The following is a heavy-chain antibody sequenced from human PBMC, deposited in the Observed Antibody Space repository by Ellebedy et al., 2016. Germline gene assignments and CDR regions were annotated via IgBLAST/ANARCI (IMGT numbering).Heavy chain of an antibody. CDR2: ISSSSSYI. Sequence: GGSLRLSXAASGFTFSSYSMNWVRQAPGKGLEWVSSISSSSSYIYYADSVKGRFTISRDNAKNSLYLQMNSLRAEDTAVYYCARDRDSSGWYYYYYYGMDVWGQGTTVTVSS. J-gene: IGHJ6*02. CDR3: ARDRDSSGWYYYYYYGMDV. D-gene: IGHD6-19*01. CDR1: GFTFSSYS. V-gene: IGHV3-21*01.